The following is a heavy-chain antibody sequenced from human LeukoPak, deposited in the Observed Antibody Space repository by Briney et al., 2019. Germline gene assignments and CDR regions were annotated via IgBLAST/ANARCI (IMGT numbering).Heavy chain of an antibody. D-gene: IGHD3-10*01. Sequence: PSETLSLTCTVSGGSISSSSYYWGWIRQPPGKGLEWIGNIYYSGSTYYNPSLKSRVTISVDTSKNQFSLKLTSVTAADTDVYYCARRGPYYYGSGSYSGAFDIWGQGTMVTVFS. CDR3: ARRGPYYYGSGSYSGAFDI. V-gene: IGHV4-39*01. CDR1: GGSISSSSYY. J-gene: IGHJ3*02. CDR2: IYYSGST.